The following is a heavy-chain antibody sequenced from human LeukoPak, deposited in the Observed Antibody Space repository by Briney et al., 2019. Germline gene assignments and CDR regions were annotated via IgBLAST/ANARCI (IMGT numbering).Heavy chain of an antibody. CDR3: ATMRGRRYGMDV. V-gene: IGHV3-53*01. J-gene: IGHJ6*02. D-gene: IGHD3-16*01. CDR1: GFTVSSNY. CDR2: IYSGGST. Sequence: GGSLRLSCAASGFTVSSNYMSWIRQAPGKGLEWVSVIYSGGSTYFDDSVQGRFTISRDNSKYTLYLQMISLGADDTAVYYCATMRGRRYGMDVWGQGTTVTVSS.